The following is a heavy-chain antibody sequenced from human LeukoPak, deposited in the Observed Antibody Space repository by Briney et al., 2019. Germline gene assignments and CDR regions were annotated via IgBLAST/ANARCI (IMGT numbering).Heavy chain of an antibody. J-gene: IGHJ4*02. CDR2: ISGSGGST. CDR3: ARDSIQLWLRPFDY. CDR1: GFTFSSYA. D-gene: IGHD5-18*01. Sequence: GGSLRLSRAASGFTFSSYAMSWVRQAPGKGLEWVSAISGSGGSTYYADSVKGRFTISRDNSKNTLYLQMNSLRAEDTAVYYCARDSIQLWLRPFDYWGQGTLVTVSS. V-gene: IGHV3-23*01.